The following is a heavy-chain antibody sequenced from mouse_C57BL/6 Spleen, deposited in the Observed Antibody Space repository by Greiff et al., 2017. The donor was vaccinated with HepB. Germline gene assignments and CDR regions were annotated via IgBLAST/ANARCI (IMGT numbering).Heavy chain of an antibody. V-gene: IGHV1-26*01. D-gene: IGHD1-1*01. CDR2: INPNNGGT. CDR3: ARKPYYYGSSLYAMDY. J-gene: IGHJ4*01. Sequence: VQLKESGPELVKPGASVKISCKASGYTFTDYYMNWVKQSHGKSLEWIGDINPNNGGTSYNQKFKGKATLTVDKSSSTAYMELRSLTSEDSAVYYCARKPYYYGSSLYAMDYWGQGTSVTVSS. CDR1: GYTFTDYY.